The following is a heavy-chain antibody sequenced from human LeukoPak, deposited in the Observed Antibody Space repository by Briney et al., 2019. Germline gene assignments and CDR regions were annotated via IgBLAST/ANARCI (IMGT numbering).Heavy chain of an antibody. V-gene: IGHV3-48*03. D-gene: IGHD6-19*01. J-gene: IGHJ5*02. Sequence: GGSLRLSSAASGFTFSSYEMNWVRQAPGKGLEWVSYISSSGSTIYYADSVKGRFTISRDNAKNSLYLQMNSLRAEDTAVYYCTTLKAQWLVAPDNWFDPWGQGTLVTVSS. CDR1: GFTFSSYE. CDR2: ISSSGSTI. CDR3: TTLKAQWLVAPDNWFDP.